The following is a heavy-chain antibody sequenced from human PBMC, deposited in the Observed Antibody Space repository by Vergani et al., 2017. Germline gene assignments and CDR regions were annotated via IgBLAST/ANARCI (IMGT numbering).Heavy chain of an antibody. Sequence: QVQLQESGPGLVKPSETLSLTCTVSGGSISSYYWSWIRQPPGKGLEWIGYIYYSGSTNYNPSLKIRVTISVDTSKNQFSLKLTSVTAAHTAVYYCARAGDYIEAFDYWGQGTLVTVSS. CDR3: ARAGDYIEAFDY. J-gene: IGHJ4*02. D-gene: IGHD4-11*01. CDR1: GGSISSYY. CDR2: IYYSGST. V-gene: IGHV4-59*01.